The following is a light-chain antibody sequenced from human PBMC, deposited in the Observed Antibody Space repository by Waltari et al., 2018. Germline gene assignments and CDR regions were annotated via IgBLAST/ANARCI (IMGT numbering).Light chain of an antibody. CDR1: MSNIGNNP. CDR3: AARDDRLNVWV. CDR2: NDN. V-gene: IGLV1-44*01. J-gene: IGLJ3*02. Sequence: QSVLTQPPSASGTPGQRVIISCSGTMSNIGNNPVNWYQQLPGTAPKVLIYNDNQRPGGVPDRFSVSKSGPSASLAISGLRSDDEADYYCAARDDRLNVWVFGGGTRVTVL.